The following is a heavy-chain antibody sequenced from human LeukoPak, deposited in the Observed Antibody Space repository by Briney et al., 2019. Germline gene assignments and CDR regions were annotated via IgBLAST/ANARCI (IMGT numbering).Heavy chain of an antibody. J-gene: IGHJ4*02. CDR3: ASLHYYDSSGHLGIDY. CDR2: IIPIFGTA. V-gene: IGHV1-69*05. CDR1: GYTFTGYY. D-gene: IGHD3-22*01. Sequence: EASVKVSSKAYGYTFTGYYMHWERQAPGHGLEWIGWIIPIFGTANYAQKFQDRVTLTTGESASTAYMGRSSLISTDTAVYYCASLHYYDSSGHLGIDYWGQGTLVTVS.